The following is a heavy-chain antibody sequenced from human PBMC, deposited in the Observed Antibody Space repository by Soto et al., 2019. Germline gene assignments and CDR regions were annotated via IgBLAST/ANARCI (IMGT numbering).Heavy chain of an antibody. V-gene: IGHV4-4*02. CDR3: AKNGWYSADI. Sequence: QMRLQESGQGLVKPSGTLSLACAVSGASVSSDNWWSWVRQPTGNGLEWIGAIVDSEINNYNPSLNSRATISVDKSKNQFSLTLTSVTAADTAVYYCAKNGWYSADIWGQGTMVTVSS. D-gene: IGHD6-19*01. CDR1: GASVSSDNW. CDR2: IVDSEIN. J-gene: IGHJ3*02.